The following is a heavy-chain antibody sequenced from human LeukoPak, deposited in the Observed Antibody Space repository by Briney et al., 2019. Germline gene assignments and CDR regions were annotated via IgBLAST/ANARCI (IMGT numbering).Heavy chain of an antibody. CDR2: INPDGSQK. J-gene: IGHJ4*02. CDR1: GFSFSGSW. D-gene: IGHD5-24*01. Sequence: PGGSLRLSCAASGFSFSGSWMNWVRQAPGKGLEWVANINPDGSQKRFVDSVMGRFTMSRDNAKNSPYLQMNSLRSEDTAVFYCAAWTDRGYNFWGQGTLVTVSS. CDR3: AAWTDRGYNF. V-gene: IGHV3-7*01.